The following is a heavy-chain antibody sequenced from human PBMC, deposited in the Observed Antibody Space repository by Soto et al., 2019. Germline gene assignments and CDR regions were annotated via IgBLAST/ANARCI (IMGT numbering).Heavy chain of an antibody. CDR3: ARGSLYCSSTSCYFLPYYYGMDV. D-gene: IGHD2-2*01. V-gene: IGHV4-34*01. CDR1: GGSFSGHY. CDR2: INHSGST. J-gene: IGHJ6*02. Sequence: QVQLQQWGAGLLKPSETLSLTCAVYGGSFSGHYWSWIRQPPGKGLEWIGEINHSGSTNYNPSLKSRVTISVDTSKNQFSLKLSSVTAADTAVYYCARGSLYCSSTSCYFLPYYYGMDVWGQGTTVTVSS.